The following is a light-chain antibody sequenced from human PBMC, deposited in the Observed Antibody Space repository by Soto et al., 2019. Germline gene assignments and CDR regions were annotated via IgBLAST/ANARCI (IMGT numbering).Light chain of an antibody. CDR3: QQYEDLPLT. CDR2: DSS. CDR1: HSIANS. J-gene: IGKJ4*01. Sequence: DVPLTQSSSSLSASVGDRVIITCQASHSIANSLNWFQQKPGKAPELLISDSSHLEARVPSRFSGSRSGTDFTLTISNLQLEDFATYYCQQYEDLPLTFGGGARVEIK. V-gene: IGKV1-33*01.